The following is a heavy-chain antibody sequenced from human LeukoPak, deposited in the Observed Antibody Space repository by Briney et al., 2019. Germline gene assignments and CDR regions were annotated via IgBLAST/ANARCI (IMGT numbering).Heavy chain of an antibody. D-gene: IGHD6-13*01. CDR2: IYTSGST. CDR3: AREGVSSSWYRYMDV. Sequence: PSETLSLTCTVSGGSISSYYWSWIRQPAGKGLEWIGRIYTSGSTNYNPSLKSRVTMSVDTSKNQFSLKLSSVTAADTAVYYCAREGVSSSWYRYMDVWGKGTTVTVSS. J-gene: IGHJ6*03. V-gene: IGHV4-4*07. CDR1: GGSISSYY.